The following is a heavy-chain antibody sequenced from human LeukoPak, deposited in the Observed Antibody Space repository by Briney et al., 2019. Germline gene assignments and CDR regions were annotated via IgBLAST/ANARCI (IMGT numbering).Heavy chain of an antibody. Sequence: PSETLSLTCTVSGGSISSYYWSWIRQPPRKGLEWIGYIYYSGSTNYNPSLKSRVTISVDTSKNQFSLKLSSVTAADTAVYYCARAKTRDYFDYWGQGTLVTVSS. V-gene: IGHV4-59*01. J-gene: IGHJ4*02. CDR2: IYYSGST. CDR1: GGSISSYY. CDR3: ARAKTRDYFDY.